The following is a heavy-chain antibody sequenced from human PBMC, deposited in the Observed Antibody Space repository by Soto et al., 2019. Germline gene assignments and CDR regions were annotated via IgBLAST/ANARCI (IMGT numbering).Heavy chain of an antibody. CDR2: IVAGSGNT. CDR1: GFTFTSSA. V-gene: IGHV1-58*01. J-gene: IGHJ6*02. CDR3: YYYGMDV. Sequence: ASVKVSCKASGFTFTSSAVQWVRQARGQRLEWIGWIVAGSGNTNYAQKFQERVTITRDMSTSTAYMELSSLRSEGTAVYYYYYYGMDVWGQGTTVTVSS.